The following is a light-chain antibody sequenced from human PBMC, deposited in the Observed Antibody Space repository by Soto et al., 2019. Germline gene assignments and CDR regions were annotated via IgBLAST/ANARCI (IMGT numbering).Light chain of an antibody. V-gene: IGKV3-15*01. CDR2: GAS. CDR1: QSVGTY. CDR3: QQYNNWPLVT. Sequence: EIVMTQSPATLSVSPGERATLSCRASQSVGTYLAWYQQKPGRAPRLLIFGASTRATGIPARFSGGGSGSEFTLTISGLQSEDVAVYSCQQYNNWPLVTFGGGTKVEIK. J-gene: IGKJ4*01.